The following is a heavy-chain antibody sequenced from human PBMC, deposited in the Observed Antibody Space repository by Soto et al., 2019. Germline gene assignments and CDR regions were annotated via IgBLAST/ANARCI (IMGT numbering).Heavy chain of an antibody. CDR1: GFTFSSYG. CDR3: AKTSAARAVAGPLDY. V-gene: IGHV3-30*18. D-gene: IGHD6-19*01. J-gene: IGHJ4*02. CDR2: ISYDGSNK. Sequence: QVQLVESGGGLVKPGGSLSLSCAASGFTFSSYGMHWVRQAPGKGLEWVAVISYDGSNKYYADSVKGRFTISRDNSKNTLYLQMNSLRAEDTAVYYCAKTSAARAVAGPLDYWGQGTLVTVSS.